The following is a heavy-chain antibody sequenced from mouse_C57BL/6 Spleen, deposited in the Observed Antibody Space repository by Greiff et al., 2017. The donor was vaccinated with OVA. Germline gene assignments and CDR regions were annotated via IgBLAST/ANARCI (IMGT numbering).Heavy chain of an antibody. CDR1: GYAFSSYW. Sequence: QVQLQQSGAELVKPGASVKISCKASGYAFSSYWMNWVKQRPGKGLEWIGQIYPGDGDTNYNGKFKGKATLTADKSSSTAYMQLISLTSEDSAVYVCASDGYYGSSSYWGQGTTLTVSS. CDR2: IYPGDGDT. CDR3: ASDGYYGSSSY. D-gene: IGHD1-1*01. V-gene: IGHV1-80*01. J-gene: IGHJ2*01.